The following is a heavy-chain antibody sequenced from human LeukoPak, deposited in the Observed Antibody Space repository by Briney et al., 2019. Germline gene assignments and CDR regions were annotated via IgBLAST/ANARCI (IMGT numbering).Heavy chain of an antibody. J-gene: IGHJ4*02. CDR1: GYTFTGYY. CDR2: INPNSGGT. D-gene: IGHD3-10*01. CDR3: ARDRGTMVRGVITELDY. Sequence: ASVKVSCKASGYTFTGYYMHWVRQAPGQGPEWMGWINPNSGGTNYAQKFQGRVTMTRDTSISTAYMELSRLRSDDTAVYYCARDRGTMVRGVITELDYWGQGTLVTVSS. V-gene: IGHV1-2*02.